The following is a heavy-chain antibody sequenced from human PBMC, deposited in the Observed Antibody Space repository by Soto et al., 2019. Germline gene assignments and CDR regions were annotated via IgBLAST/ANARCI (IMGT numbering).Heavy chain of an antibody. CDR1: GYTFTSYA. Sequence: VSVKVSCKASGYTFTSYAMHWVRQAPGQRLEWMGWINAGNGNTKYSQKFQGRVTITRDTSASTAYMELSSLRSEGTAVYYCARGKRLAVAGTRWFDPWGQGTLVTVSS. CDR2: INAGNGNT. J-gene: IGHJ5*02. V-gene: IGHV1-3*01. D-gene: IGHD6-19*01. CDR3: ARGKRLAVAGTRWFDP.